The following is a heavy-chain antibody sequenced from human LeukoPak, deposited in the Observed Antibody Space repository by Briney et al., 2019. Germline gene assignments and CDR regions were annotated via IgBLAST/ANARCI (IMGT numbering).Heavy chain of an antibody. Sequence: GRSLRLSCAASGLMLVDYAMHWVRQLPGKGLEWVSGISWNSASIAYADSVKGRFTISRDNAKKSLYLQMNGLRTEDTALYYCAKDMGGSGSSAFDYWGQGTLVTVSS. CDR1: GLMLVDYA. V-gene: IGHV3-9*01. CDR2: ISWNSASI. CDR3: AKDMGGSGSSAFDY. J-gene: IGHJ4*02. D-gene: IGHD3-10*01.